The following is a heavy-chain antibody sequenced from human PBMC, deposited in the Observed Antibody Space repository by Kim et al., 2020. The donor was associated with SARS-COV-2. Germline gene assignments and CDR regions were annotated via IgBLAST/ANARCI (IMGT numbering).Heavy chain of an antibody. D-gene: IGHD3-22*01. Sequence: GGSLRLSCAASGFTVSSNYMSWVRQAPGKGLEWVSGIYSGGSTYYADSVKGRFTISRHNSKNTLYLQMNSLRAEDTAVYYCAREDYDSSGNWFDPWGQGTLVTGSS. CDR2: IYSGGST. CDR1: GFTVSSNY. CDR3: AREDYDSSGNWFDP. V-gene: IGHV3-53*04. J-gene: IGHJ5*02.